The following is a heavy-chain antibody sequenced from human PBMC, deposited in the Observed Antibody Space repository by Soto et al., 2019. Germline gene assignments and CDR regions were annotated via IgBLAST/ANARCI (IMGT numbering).Heavy chain of an antibody. Sequence: QVQLVQSGAEVKKPGSSVKVSCKASGGTFRNYAINWVRQAPGQGLEWMGGIIPIFATARYAQKFQGRLTITADESTSTADMELSSLRSEDTAMYYCARGYYDFWSDSYYYYGMDVWGQGTTVTVSS. J-gene: IGHJ6*02. CDR2: IIPIFATA. D-gene: IGHD3-3*01. CDR1: GGTFRNYA. CDR3: ARGYYDFWSDSYYYYGMDV. V-gene: IGHV1-69*12.